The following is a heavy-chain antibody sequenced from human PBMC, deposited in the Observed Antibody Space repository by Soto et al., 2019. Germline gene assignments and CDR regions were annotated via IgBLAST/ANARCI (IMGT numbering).Heavy chain of an antibody. J-gene: IGHJ3*02. D-gene: IGHD1-26*01. CDR1: GFTFSSYA. Sequence: GGSLRLSCTASGFTFSSYAMSWVRQAPGKELEWVSTISGNSGKTNYAESVKGRFSISRDNSKNTVHLQLDSLRAEDTAVYFCAKDGRKLAFDIWGQGTMVTVSS. CDR3: AKDGRKLAFDI. CDR2: ISGNSGKT. V-gene: IGHV3-23*01.